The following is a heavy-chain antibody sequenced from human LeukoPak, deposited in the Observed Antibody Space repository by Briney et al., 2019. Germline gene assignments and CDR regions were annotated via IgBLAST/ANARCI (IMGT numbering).Heavy chain of an antibody. V-gene: IGHV4-34*01. CDR2: INHSGST. CDR3: ATRGIAAAGTRENYYMDV. CDR1: GGSFSGYY. J-gene: IGHJ6*03. D-gene: IGHD6-13*01. Sequence: SETLSLTCAVYGGSFSGYYWSWIRQPPGKGLEWIGEINHSGSTNCNPSLKSRVTISVDTSKNQFSLKLSSVTAADTAVYYCATRGIAAAGTRENYYMDVWGKGTTVTVSS.